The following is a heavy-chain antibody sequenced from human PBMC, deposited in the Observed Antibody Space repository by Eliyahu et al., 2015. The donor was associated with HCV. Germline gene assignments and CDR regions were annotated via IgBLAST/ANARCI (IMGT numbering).Heavy chain of an antibody. Sequence: QITLKESGPTLVKPTQTLTLTCTFSGFSLSTDGVGVGWIRQPPGKALEWLALIYWDDDKRYSPSLKSRVTIAKATSNNQIVLTMTNMDPVDTATYFCAHSQRSYYDRRGSPYYFPYWGQGVLVTVSS. V-gene: IGHV2-5*02. CDR3: AHSQRSYYDRRGSPYYFPY. CDR1: GFSLSTDGVG. J-gene: IGHJ4*02. CDR2: IYWDDDK. D-gene: IGHD3-22*01.